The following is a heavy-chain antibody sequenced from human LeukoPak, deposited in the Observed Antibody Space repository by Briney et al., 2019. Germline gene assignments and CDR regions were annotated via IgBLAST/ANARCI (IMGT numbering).Heavy chain of an antibody. J-gene: IGHJ4*02. CDR1: GYTFTGYY. Sequence: GSSVKVSCKASGYTFTGYYIHWVRQAPGQGLEWMGRINPNSGGTNYAQKFQDRVTMTRDTSISTADMELSRLTSDDTAVYYCAREGAVSPIKDYWGQGTLVTVSS. CDR2: INPNSGGT. D-gene: IGHD4-17*01. V-gene: IGHV1-2*06. CDR3: AREGAVSPIKDY.